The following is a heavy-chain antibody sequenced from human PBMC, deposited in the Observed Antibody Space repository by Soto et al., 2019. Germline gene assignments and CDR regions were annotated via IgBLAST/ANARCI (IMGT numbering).Heavy chain of an antibody. J-gene: IGHJ4*02. CDR1: GYTFTRHY. CDR2: INPSSGTI. D-gene: IGHD3-3*01. CDR3: TRGLERYYFDY. Sequence: QVQLVQSGAEVKKPGASVKVSCKASGYTFTRHYMHWVRQAPGQGLEWMGIINPSSGTISHAQKFQGRVTMTRDTTTGSVYMELSSLKSEDPAVYYCTRGLERYYFDYWGQGTLVTVSS. V-gene: IGHV1-46*03.